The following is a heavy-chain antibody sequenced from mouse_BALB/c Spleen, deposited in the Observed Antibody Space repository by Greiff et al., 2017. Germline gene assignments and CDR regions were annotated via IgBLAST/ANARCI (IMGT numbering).Heavy chain of an antibody. D-gene: IGHD1-1*01. CDR2: IYPGNSDT. CDR1: GYTFTSYW. Sequence: VHVKQSGTVLARPGASVKMSCKASGYTFTSYWMHWVKQRPGQGLEWIGAIYPGNSDTSYNQKFKGKAKLTAVTSTSTAYMELSSLTNEDSAVYYCTRGDYYGSSSYFDYWGQGTTLTVSS. CDR3: TRGDYYGSSSYFDY. J-gene: IGHJ2*01. V-gene: IGHV1-5*01.